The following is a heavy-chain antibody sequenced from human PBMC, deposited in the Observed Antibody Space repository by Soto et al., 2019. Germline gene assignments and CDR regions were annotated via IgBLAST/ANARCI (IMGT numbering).Heavy chain of an antibody. D-gene: IGHD3-3*01. J-gene: IGHJ6*02. V-gene: IGHV3-7*01. CDR2: IKQDGSEK. CDR1: GFTFSSYW. Sequence: PGGSLRLSCAASGFTFSSYWMSWVRQAPGKGLEWVANIKQDGSEKYYVDSVKGRFTISRDNAKNSLYLQMNSLRAEDTAVYYCARDGRITIFGVVIRGNSYGMDVWGQGTTVTVSS. CDR3: ARDGRITIFGVVIRGNSYGMDV.